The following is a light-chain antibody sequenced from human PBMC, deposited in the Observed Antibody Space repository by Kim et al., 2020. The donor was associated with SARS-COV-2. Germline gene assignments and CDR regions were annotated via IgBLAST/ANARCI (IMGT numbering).Light chain of an antibody. V-gene: IGKV1-9*01. CDR1: QGISSN. CDR2: SAF. Sequence: AAVGDTVTITCRASQGISSNLAWYQQRPGKAPSLLIYSAFTLHSGVPSRFSGSGSGTDFTLTITSLQPEDFATYHCQQHHSFPLTFGGGTKVDIK. CDR3: QQHHSFPLT. J-gene: IGKJ4*01.